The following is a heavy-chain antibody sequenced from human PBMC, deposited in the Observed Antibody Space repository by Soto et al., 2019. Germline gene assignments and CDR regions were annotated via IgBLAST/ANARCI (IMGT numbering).Heavy chain of an antibody. J-gene: IGHJ4*02. D-gene: IGHD3-22*01. Sequence: EVQLLESGGGLGQPGGSLRLSCAASGFTFSTYAMSWVRQAPGKGLEWVSAIGGGGVTTYYTNSVKGRFTISRDNSKNTLFLQMDSRRAEDTAVYYCAKGPLYYYDTSGYIDYWGQGTMVTVSS. CDR1: GFTFSTYA. CDR2: IGGGGVTT. V-gene: IGHV3-23*01. CDR3: AKGPLYYYDTSGYIDY.